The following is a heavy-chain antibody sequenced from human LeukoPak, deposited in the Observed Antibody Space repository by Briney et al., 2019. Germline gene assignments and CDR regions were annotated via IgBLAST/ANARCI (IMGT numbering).Heavy chain of an antibody. D-gene: IGHD6-13*01. CDR3: ARLLAAGDPTFDY. CDR2: IYYSGST. V-gene: IGHV4-59*08. Sequence: PSETLSLTCTVSGGSISSYYWSWIRQPPGKGLEWIGCIYYSGSTNYNPSLKSRVTISVDTSKNQFSLKLSSVTAADTAVYYCARLLAAGDPTFDYWGQGTLVTVSS. J-gene: IGHJ4*02. CDR1: GGSISSYY.